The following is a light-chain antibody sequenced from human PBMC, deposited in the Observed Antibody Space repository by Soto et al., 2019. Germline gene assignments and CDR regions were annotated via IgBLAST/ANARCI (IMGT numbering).Light chain of an antibody. Sequence: IVLTQSAGTLSLSPGERATLSCRASQSVSSYLAWYQQKPGQAPRLLIYDASNRATGIPARFSGSGSGTDFTLTISSLEPEDFAVYYCQQRSNWPPITFGQRTRPEIK. CDR1: QSVSSY. CDR2: DAS. J-gene: IGKJ5*01. V-gene: IGKV3-11*01. CDR3: QQRSNWPPIT.